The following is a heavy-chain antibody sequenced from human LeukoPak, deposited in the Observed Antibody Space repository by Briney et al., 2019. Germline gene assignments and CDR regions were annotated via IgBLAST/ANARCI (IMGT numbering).Heavy chain of an antibody. CDR1: GGSMSSYY. D-gene: IGHD5-24*01. Sequence: PSETLSITCTVSGGSMSSYYWSWIRQPPGKGLEWIGYIYDSGSTNYNPSFKSRVTISADTSKKEFSLKLTSVTAADTAVYYCAGGRWLQLPHYWGQGTLVTVSS. CDR3: AGGRWLQLPHY. J-gene: IGHJ4*02. V-gene: IGHV4-59*01. CDR2: IYDSGST.